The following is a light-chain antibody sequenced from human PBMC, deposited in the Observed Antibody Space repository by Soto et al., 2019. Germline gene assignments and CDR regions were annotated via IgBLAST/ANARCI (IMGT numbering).Light chain of an antibody. V-gene: IGKV3-20*01. CDR2: GAF. CDR3: HQYGGSPWYT. Sequence: EIVLTQSPGTLSLAVGERATLSCRASQIISSSYLAWYQQRPGQAPKLLIYGAFRRATSVPARFSGSEPGTDFTLTISRVEPEDFAVYYCHQYGGSPWYTFGQGTRLEV. CDR1: QIISSSY. J-gene: IGKJ2*01.